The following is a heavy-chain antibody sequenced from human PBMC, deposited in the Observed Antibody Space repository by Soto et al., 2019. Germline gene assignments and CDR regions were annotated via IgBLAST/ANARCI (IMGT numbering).Heavy chain of an antibody. J-gene: IGHJ1*01. Sequence: GESLKISCDGSGYSFTIYCISLVLQMPGKGLEWMGRIDPSDSYTNYSPSFQGHVTISADKSISTAYLQWSSLKASDTAMYYCARQYYYDSSGYQEYFQHWGQGTLVTVSS. D-gene: IGHD3-22*01. CDR2: IDPSDSYT. CDR3: ARQYYYDSSGYQEYFQH. CDR1: GYSFTIYC. V-gene: IGHV5-10-1*01.